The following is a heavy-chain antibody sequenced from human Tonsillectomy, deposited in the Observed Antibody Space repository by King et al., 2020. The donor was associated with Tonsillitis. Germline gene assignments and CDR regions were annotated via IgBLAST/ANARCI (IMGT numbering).Heavy chain of an antibody. CDR2: IGCSSDFV. V-gene: IGHV3-21*06. CDR1: GFMFSTYN. D-gene: IGHD2-2*01. CDR3: ARSSMDLAADAFDI. Sequence: VQLVESGGGLVKPGGSLRLSCAASGFMFSTYNMNWVRQAPGKGLEWGSRIGCSSDFVYYADSLKGRFTISRDNAKNSLYLQMSSLGVEDTAVYYCARSSMDLAADAFDIWGQGTMVTVSS. J-gene: IGHJ3*02.